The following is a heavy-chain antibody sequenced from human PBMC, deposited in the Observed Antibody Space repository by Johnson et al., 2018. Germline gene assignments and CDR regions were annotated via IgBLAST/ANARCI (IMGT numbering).Heavy chain of an antibody. J-gene: IGHJ6*03. D-gene: IGHD5-12*01. CDR3: NTGYPNYMDG. CDR1: GFTFSNTW. CDR2: IKSKTDGGVT. V-gene: IGHV3-15*07. Sequence: VQLVQSGGGLVKPGRSLRLSCAASGFTFSNTWMNWVRQVPGKGLEWVGRIKSKTDGGVTDYAAPVNGRFTISRDDSKNTLYLEMNSLKTEDTAVYYCNTGYPNYMDGWGRGTTVTVSS.